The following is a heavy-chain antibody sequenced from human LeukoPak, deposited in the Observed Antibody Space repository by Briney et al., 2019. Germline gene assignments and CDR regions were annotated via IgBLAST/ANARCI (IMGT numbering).Heavy chain of an antibody. V-gene: IGHV4-39*01. CDR3: ATLLDPTGWFDP. J-gene: IGHJ5*02. CDR1: GGSISSSIYY. CDR2: IYYIGST. Sequence: SETLSLTCTVSGGSISSSIYYWGWIRQPPGKGLEWIGSIYYIGSTYYNPSLKSRVTISVDTSKNQFSLKVTSVTAAGTAVYYCATLLDPTGWFDPWGQGTLVTVSS. D-gene: IGHD3/OR15-3a*01.